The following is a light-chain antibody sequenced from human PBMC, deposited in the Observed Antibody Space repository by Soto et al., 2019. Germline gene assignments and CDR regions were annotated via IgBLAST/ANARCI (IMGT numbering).Light chain of an antibody. CDR1: QSVSSN. J-gene: IGKJ2*01. CDR2: GAS. V-gene: IGKV3-15*01. CDR3: QQYNNWPPLMYT. Sequence: EIVMTQSPATLSVSPGERATLSCRASQSVSSNLAWYQQKTGQAPRLLIYGASTRATGIPARFSGSGSGTEFTLTVSILQSEDFAVYYCQQYNNWPPLMYTFGQGTKLEIK.